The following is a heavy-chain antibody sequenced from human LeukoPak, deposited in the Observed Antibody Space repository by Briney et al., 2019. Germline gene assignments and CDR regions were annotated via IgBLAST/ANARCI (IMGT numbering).Heavy chain of an antibody. D-gene: IGHD1-26*01. Sequence: GGSLRLSCSASGFTFSTYWMSWVRQAPGKGLGWVAIIKQDGSDKFYVDSVKGRFTISRDNAKNSLYLQMNSLRAEDTAVYFCASGSYSRVVYWGQGTLVTVSS. CDR3: ASGSYSRVVY. J-gene: IGHJ4*02. CDR1: GFTFSTYW. CDR2: IKQDGSDK. V-gene: IGHV3-7*01.